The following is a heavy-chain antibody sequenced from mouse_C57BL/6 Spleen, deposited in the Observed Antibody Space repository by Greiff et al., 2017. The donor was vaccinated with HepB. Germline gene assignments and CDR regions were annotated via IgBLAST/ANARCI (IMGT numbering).Heavy chain of an antibody. V-gene: IGHV3-6*01. CDR1: GYSITSGYY. CDR3: ARESYYSNPFAY. CDR2: ISYDGSN. Sequence: VQLKESGPGLVKPSQSLSLTCSVTGYSITSGYYWNWIRQFPGNKLEWMGYISYDGSNNYNPSLKNRISITRDTSKNQFFLKLNSVTTEDTATYYCARESYYSNPFAYWGQGTLVTVSA. D-gene: IGHD2-5*01. J-gene: IGHJ3*01.